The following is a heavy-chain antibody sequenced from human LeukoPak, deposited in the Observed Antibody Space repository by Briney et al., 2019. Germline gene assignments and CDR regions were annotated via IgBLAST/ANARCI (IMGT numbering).Heavy chain of an antibody. CDR1: GFTFSSYC. CDR3: ERDYSDYVWGSYRFDY. D-gene: IGHD3-16*02. J-gene: IGHJ4*02. CDR2: IKQDGSEK. V-gene: IGHV3-7*01. Sequence: GGPLRLSCAASGFTFSSYCMSWVPQAPGKGLKWVANIKQDGSEKYYVDSVKRRFTISRDNAKNSLYLQMNSLRAEDTAVYYCERDYSDYVWGSYRFDYWGQGTLVTVSS.